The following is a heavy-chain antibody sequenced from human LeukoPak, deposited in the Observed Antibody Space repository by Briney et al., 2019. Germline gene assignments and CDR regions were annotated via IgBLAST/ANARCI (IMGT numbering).Heavy chain of an antibody. CDR2: ISSSSSTI. CDR1: GFTFSSYG. D-gene: IGHD2-15*01. V-gene: IGHV3-48*02. Sequence: GGSLRLSCAAFGFTFSSYGMNWVRQAPGKGLEWVSYISSSSSTIYYADSVKGRFTISRDNAKNSLYLQMNSLRDEDTAVYYCARARTHLRYCSGGSCYFDYWGQGTLVTVPS. J-gene: IGHJ4*02. CDR3: ARARTHLRYCSGGSCYFDY.